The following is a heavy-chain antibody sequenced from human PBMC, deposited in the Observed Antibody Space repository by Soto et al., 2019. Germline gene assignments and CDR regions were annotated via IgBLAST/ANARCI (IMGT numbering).Heavy chain of an antibody. CDR1: GFTFSSYG. J-gene: IGHJ5*02. CDR3: AKIAIRRGGFLEWLTGEYNWFDP. D-gene: IGHD3-3*01. Sequence: QPGGSLRLSCAASGFTFSSYGMHWVRQAPGKGLEWVAVISYDGSNKYYADSVKGRFTISRDNSKNTLYLQMNSLRAEDTAVYYCAKIAIRRGGFLEWLTGEYNWFDPWGQGTPVTVSS. CDR2: ISYDGSNK. V-gene: IGHV3-30*18.